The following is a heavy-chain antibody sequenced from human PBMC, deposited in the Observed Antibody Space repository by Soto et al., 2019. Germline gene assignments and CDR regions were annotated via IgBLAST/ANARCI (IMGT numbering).Heavy chain of an antibody. CDR1: GSILIGYG. V-gene: IGHV3-33*01. CDR2: IWHDGSEI. D-gene: IGHD3-10*01. CDR3: AIFCICDTALRELPDY. Sequence: GGSLRLPCVVPGSILIGYGMHWVRQAPGKGLEWVAVIWHDGSEIYYADSVKGRFTISRDNSKNTLYLQMNSLRAEDTAVYYCAIFCICDTALRELPDYRAQRSSVSVSA. J-gene: IGHJ4*02.